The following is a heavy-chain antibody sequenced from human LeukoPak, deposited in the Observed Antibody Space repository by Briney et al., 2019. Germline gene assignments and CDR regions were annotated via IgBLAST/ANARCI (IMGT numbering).Heavy chain of an antibody. D-gene: IGHD6-19*01. CDR3: ARGRIAVAHYYFDY. Sequence: GGSLRLSCAASGFTFSDFGMNWVRQAPGKGLEWVSSISAHSRYIYYADSVKGRFTISRDNAKNSLYLQMNSLRAEDTAVYYCARGRIAVAHYYFDYWGQGTLVTVSS. CDR2: ISAHSRYI. J-gene: IGHJ4*02. CDR1: GFTFSDFG. V-gene: IGHV3-21*01.